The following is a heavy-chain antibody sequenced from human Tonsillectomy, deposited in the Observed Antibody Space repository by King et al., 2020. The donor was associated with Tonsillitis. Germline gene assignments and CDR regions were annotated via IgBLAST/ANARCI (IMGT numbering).Heavy chain of an antibody. CDR3: AKGVTTHYYYDMDV. V-gene: IGHV3-30*02. CDR2: IWYDGNNK. Sequence: VQLVESGGGVVQPGGSLRLSCTASGFTFSTYGMHWVRQAPGKGLEWVAFIWYDGNNKYYADSVKGRFTISRDNSKNTLYLQMKSLRAEDTAMYYCAKGVTTHYYYDMDVWGQGTTVTVSS. J-gene: IGHJ6*02. D-gene: IGHD4-17*01. CDR1: GFTFSTYG.